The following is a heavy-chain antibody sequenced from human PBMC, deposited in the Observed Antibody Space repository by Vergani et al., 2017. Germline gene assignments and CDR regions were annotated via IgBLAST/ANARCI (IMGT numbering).Heavy chain of an antibody. CDR2: ISSSSSSI. V-gene: IGHV3-48*01. D-gene: IGHD4-17*01. CDR3: ARGSTVTTLYFYYGMDV. CDR1: GFTFSSYN. Sequence: EVQLVESGGGIVKPGGSLRLSCAASGFTFSSYNMNWVRQAPGKGLEWLSYISSSSSSIYYADSVKGRFTISRDNAKNSLNLQMNSLRAEDTAVYYCARGSTVTTLYFYYGMDVWGQGTTVTVSS. J-gene: IGHJ6*02.